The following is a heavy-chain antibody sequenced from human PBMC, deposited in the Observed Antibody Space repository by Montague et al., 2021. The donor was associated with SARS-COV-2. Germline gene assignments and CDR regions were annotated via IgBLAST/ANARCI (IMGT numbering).Heavy chain of an antibody. J-gene: IGHJ6*02. D-gene: IGHD1-26*01. Sequence: SETLSLTCTVSGGSIRSSSHFWGWFRQPPGQRLEWIGTISYSGSTYYSPSLKSRVIISGDTSKYQFSLNLRSVTAADTAVYLCGRGRGFAVGNLYYYSYGLDVWGQGTTVTVSS. CDR1: GGSIRSSSHF. CDR3: GRGRGFAVGNLYYYSYGLDV. V-gene: IGHV4-39*07. CDR2: ISYSGST.